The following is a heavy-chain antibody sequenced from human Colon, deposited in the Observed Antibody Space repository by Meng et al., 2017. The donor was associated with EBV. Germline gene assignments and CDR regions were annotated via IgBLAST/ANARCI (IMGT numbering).Heavy chain of an antibody. Sequence: QLRQSGPVLLKPSETLPLTCTVSGGSISSSLNYWAWIRQPPGKVLEWIGSIFYSGSTYYHPSLKSRVNISVDTSKNQFSLKLSSVTAADTAMYYCARRRGGSGRDCWGQGTLVTVSS. V-gene: IGHV4-39*01. D-gene: IGHD3-10*01. J-gene: IGHJ4*02. CDR2: IFYSGST. CDR3: ARRRGGSGRDC. CDR1: GGSISSSLNY.